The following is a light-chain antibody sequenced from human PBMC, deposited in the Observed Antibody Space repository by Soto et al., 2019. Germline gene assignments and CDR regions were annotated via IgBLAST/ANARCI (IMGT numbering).Light chain of an antibody. Sequence: IVLTQSPGTLSLSPGERATVSCRASQSISRSLAWYQQKPGQAPRLLISDASTRATGIPARFSGSGSGTEFTLTISSLQSEDFAVYYCQHYNNWPFTFGGGTKVDVK. V-gene: IGKV3-15*01. CDR1: QSISRS. CDR2: DAS. J-gene: IGKJ4*01. CDR3: QHYNNWPFT.